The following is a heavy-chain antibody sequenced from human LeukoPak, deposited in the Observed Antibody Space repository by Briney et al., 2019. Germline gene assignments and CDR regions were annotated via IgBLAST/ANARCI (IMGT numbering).Heavy chain of an antibody. V-gene: IGHV4-59*01. Sequence: SETLSLTCTVSGGSISSYYWSWLRQPPGKGLEWLGYIYYSGSTNYNPSLKSRVTISVDTSKNQFSLKLSSVTAADTAVYYCASLPPHDFWSGYQTWGQGTLVTVSS. CDR2: IYYSGST. J-gene: IGHJ5*02. D-gene: IGHD3-3*01. CDR3: ASLPPHDFWSGYQT. CDR1: GGSISSYY.